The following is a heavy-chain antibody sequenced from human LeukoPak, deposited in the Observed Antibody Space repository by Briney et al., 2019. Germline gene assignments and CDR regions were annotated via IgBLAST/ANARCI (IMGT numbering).Heavy chain of an antibody. CDR1: GGSISSGGYY. V-gene: IGHV4-31*03. Sequence: SQTLSLTCTVSGGSISSGGYYWSWIRQHPGKGLEWIGYIYYSGSTYYNPSLKSRVTISVDTSKNQFSLKLSSVTAADTAVYYCARDGNWAGSPYYFDYWGQGTLATVSS. D-gene: IGHD1-26*01. CDR2: IYYSGST. CDR3: ARDGNWAGSPYYFDY. J-gene: IGHJ4*02.